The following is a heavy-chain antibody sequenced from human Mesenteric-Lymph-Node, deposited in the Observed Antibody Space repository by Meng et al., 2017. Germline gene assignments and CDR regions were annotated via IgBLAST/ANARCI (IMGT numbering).Heavy chain of an antibody. V-gene: IGHV3-21*01. CDR3: ARGSGLAVAATFDY. Sequence: EVQLVEPGGGLVKPGGSLRLSCAASGFTFSSYSMNWVRQAPGKGLEWVSSISSSGTYIYYADSVKGRFTISRDNAKNSLYLQMNSLRAEDTAVYYCARGSGLAVAATFDYWGQGTLVTVSS. CDR2: ISSSGTYI. CDR1: GFTFSSYS. D-gene: IGHD1-26*01. J-gene: IGHJ4*02.